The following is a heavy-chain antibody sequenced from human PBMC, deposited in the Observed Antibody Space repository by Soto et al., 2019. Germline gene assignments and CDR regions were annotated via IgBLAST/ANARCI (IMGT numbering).Heavy chain of an antibody. D-gene: IGHD4-17*01. Sequence: GASVKVSCKASGGTFSDYAISWVRQAPGHGLEWVGGIIPLTETPVYAQTVQGRLTITADEVTSAAYMELSSLRSDDTAVYFCARCHRGLRCHLDYWGQGTLVTVSS. CDR1: GGTFSDYA. CDR2: IIPLTETP. CDR3: ARCHRGLRCHLDY. J-gene: IGHJ4*02. V-gene: IGHV1-69*13.